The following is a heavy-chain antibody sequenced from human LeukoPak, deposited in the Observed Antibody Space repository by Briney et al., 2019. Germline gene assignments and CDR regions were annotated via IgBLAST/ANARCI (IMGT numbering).Heavy chain of an antibody. V-gene: IGHV3-15*07. Sequence: GGSLRLSCAASGFTFSNAWMNWVRQAPGKGLEWVGRIKSKTDGGTTDYAAPVKGRFTISRDDSKNTLYQQMNSLKTEDTAVYYCTTVRITMVRGVIPYYYYYGMDVWGQGTTVTVSS. CDR2: IKSKTDGGTT. CDR3: TTVRITMVRGVIPYYYYYGMDV. J-gene: IGHJ6*02. CDR1: GFTFSNAW. D-gene: IGHD3-10*01.